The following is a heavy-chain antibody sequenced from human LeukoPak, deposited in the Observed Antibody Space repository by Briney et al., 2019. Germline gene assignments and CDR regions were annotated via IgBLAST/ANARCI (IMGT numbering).Heavy chain of an antibody. V-gene: IGHV3-23*01. CDR3: AKDRYYYDSSGATFDY. J-gene: IGHJ4*02. D-gene: IGHD3-22*01. CDR1: GFTFSSYA. CDR2: ISGSGGST. Sequence: QPGGSLRLSCAASGFTFSSYAMSWVRQAPGKGLEWVSAISGSGGSTYYADSVKGRFTISRGNSKNTLYLQMNSLRAEDTAVYYCAKDRYYYDSSGATFDYWGQGTLVTVSS.